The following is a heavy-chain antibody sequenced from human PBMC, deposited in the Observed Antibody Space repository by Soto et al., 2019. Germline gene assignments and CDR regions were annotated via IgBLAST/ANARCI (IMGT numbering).Heavy chain of an antibody. V-gene: IGHV1-69*12. J-gene: IGHJ4*02. CDR2: IIPIFGTA. D-gene: IGHD3-22*01. Sequence: VQLVQSGAEVKKPGSSVKVSCKASGGTFSSYAISWVRQAPGQGLEWMGGIIPIFGTANYAQKFQGRVTIAADDSTGTAYVELSSLRSEDTALYYFASVHYDGSGYGSDYWCQGTLVTVAS. CDR3: ASVHYDGSGYGSDY. CDR1: GGTFSSYA.